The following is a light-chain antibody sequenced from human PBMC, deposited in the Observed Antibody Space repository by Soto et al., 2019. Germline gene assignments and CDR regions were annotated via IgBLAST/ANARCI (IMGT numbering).Light chain of an antibody. J-gene: IGKJ2*01. CDR1: QSISSW. CDR3: QQGYSTVLYT. Sequence: DIQMTQSPSTLSASVGDRVTITCRASQSISSWLAWYQQKPGKAPKLLIYDASSLESGVPSRFSGSGSGTDFTLTISSLQPEDFATYYCQQGYSTVLYTFGQGTKVDIK. CDR2: DAS. V-gene: IGKV1-5*01.